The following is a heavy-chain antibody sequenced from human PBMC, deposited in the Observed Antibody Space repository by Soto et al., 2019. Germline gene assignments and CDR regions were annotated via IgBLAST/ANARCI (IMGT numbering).Heavy chain of an antibody. CDR1: GGTFSSYA. D-gene: IGHD3-22*01. CDR3: AGGVPSFYDSSGYCYDRFDY. V-gene: IGHV1-69*01. Sequence: QVQLVQSGAEVKKPGSSVKVSCKASGGTFSSYAISWVRQAPGQGLEWMGGIIPIFGTANYAQKFEGRVTITGDDSTSPAYMELSSLRSEDMAVYYCAGGVPSFYDSSGYCYDRFDYWGQGTLVTVSS. CDR2: IIPIFGTA. J-gene: IGHJ4*02.